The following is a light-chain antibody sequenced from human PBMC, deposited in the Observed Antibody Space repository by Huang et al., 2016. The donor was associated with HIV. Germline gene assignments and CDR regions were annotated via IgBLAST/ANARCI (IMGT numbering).Light chain of an antibody. J-gene: IGKJ1*01. CDR1: QAIYNY. CDR3: LQHKNFHAPT. Sequence: DIQLTQSPSAMAASVGDRVTITCRATQAIYNYLAWFQQQPGKAPKRLIYGASSLQTGVPSRFSGSGSETEFTLTINNLQPEDSATYFCLQHKNFHAPTFGQGTKVEIK. CDR2: GAS. V-gene: IGKV1-17*03.